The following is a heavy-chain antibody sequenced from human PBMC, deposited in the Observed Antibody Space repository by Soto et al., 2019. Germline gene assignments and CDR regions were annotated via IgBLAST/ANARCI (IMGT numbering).Heavy chain of an antibody. Sequence: EVQLVQSGAEVKKPGESLQISCKGSGYSFTSYWIGWVRQMPGKGLEWMGIIYPGDSDTRYSPSFQGQVTISADKSISTAYLQWSSLKASDTAMYYCARQGSYYYGSGSYYKGDWYFDLWGRGTLVTVSS. D-gene: IGHD3-10*01. CDR2: IYPGDSDT. CDR1: GYSFTSYW. J-gene: IGHJ2*01. V-gene: IGHV5-51*01. CDR3: ARQGSYYYGSGSYYKGDWYFDL.